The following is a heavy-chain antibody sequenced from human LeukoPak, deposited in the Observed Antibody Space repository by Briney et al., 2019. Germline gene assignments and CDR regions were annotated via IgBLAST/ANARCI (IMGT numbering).Heavy chain of an antibody. CDR1: GFTFRYYA. CDR3: ARGPDPVVRGPRRAFDL. J-gene: IGHJ3*01. D-gene: IGHD3-10*01. Sequence: GGSLRLSCAASGFTFRYYAMHWVRQAPGKGLEWVAVISNDGSIQYYTDSVKGRFIISRDDSKNRMYLQMNSLRVDDTALYYCARGPDPVVRGPRRAFDLWGQGTRVTVSS. CDR2: ISNDGSIQ. V-gene: IGHV3-30-3*01.